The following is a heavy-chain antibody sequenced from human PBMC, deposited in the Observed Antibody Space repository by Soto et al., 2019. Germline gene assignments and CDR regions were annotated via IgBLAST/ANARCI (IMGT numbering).Heavy chain of an antibody. J-gene: IGHJ2*01. D-gene: IGHD2-2*01. V-gene: IGHV3-21*01. CDR2: ISSSSSYI. CDR1: GFTFSSYS. CDR3: PSDPSPPLCFSTSCYHSWYFDF. Sequence: GGSLRLSCAASGFTFSSYSMNWVRQAPGKGLEWVSSISSSSSYIYYADSVKGRVTISRDNAKNSLYLQMNSLRAEDTAGYYCPSDPSPPLCFSTSCYHSWYFDFSGRGTRVTVFS.